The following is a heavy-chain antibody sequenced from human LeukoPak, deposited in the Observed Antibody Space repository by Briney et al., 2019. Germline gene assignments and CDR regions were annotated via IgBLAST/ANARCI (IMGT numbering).Heavy chain of an antibody. Sequence: PSETLSLTCTVSGGSISSSNYYWGWIRQPPGKGLEWIGSIYYSGSTYYNPSLKSRVTISVDTSKNQFSLKLSSVTAADTAVYYCARDLVGAKGVNAFDIWGQGTMVTVSS. J-gene: IGHJ3*02. D-gene: IGHD1-26*01. V-gene: IGHV4-39*07. CDR1: GGSISSSNYY. CDR2: IYYSGST. CDR3: ARDLVGAKGVNAFDI.